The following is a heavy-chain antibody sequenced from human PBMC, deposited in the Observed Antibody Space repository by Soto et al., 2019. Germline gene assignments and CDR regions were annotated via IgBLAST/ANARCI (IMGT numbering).Heavy chain of an antibody. V-gene: IGHV1-3*01. CDR2: INAGNGNT. CDR1: GYTFTSYA. D-gene: IGHD5-18*01. Sequence: SVKVSCKASGYTFTSYAMHWVRQAPGQRLEWMGWINAGNGNTKYSQKFQGRVTITRDTSASTAYMELSSLSSEDTAVYYCARGDTAMAFWGSYSSYGMDVWGQGPTVTVSS. J-gene: IGHJ6*02. CDR3: ARGDTAMAFWGSYSSYGMDV.